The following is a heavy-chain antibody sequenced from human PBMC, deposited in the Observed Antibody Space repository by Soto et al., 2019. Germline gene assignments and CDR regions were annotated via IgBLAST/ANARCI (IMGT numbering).Heavy chain of an antibody. V-gene: IGHV1-18*01. CDR2: ISAYNGNT. CDR3: ARGGTPIDY. CDR1: GYTFTNFG. D-gene: IGHD3-16*01. Sequence: QGQLVQSGAEVKKPGASLKVSCRASGYTFTNFGISWVRQAPGQGLEWMGWISAYNGNTNYAQKFQGRIPMTTDTTTSTAYMEVRSLRCDDTAGYYWARGGTPIDYWGQGTLVTVSS. J-gene: IGHJ4*02.